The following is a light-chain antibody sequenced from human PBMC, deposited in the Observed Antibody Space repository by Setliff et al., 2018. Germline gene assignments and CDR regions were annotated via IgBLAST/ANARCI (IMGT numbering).Light chain of an antibody. Sequence: DIQMTQSPSTLSASVGDRITITCRASQSISSWLAWYQQKPGKAPKLLIYKASSLESGAPSRFSGSGSGTEFTLTISSLQPDDCATYYCQQYNSYSRTFGQGTKVDIK. J-gene: IGKJ1*01. CDR2: KAS. CDR3: QQYNSYSRT. CDR1: QSISSW. V-gene: IGKV1-5*03.